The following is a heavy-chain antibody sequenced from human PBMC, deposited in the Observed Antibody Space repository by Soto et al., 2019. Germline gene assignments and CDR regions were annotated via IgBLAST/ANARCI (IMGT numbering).Heavy chain of an antibody. Sequence: SETLSLTCTVSGASISTYYWSWVRQPPGKGLEWIGYIHDSGSTYYNPSLKSRVTMSLDTSRNQFFLQLNSVTAADTAVYSCARESAGSGKNNWFDPWGQGMLVTVSS. CDR1: GASISTYY. CDR2: IHDSGST. D-gene: IGHD3-10*01. CDR3: ARESAGSGKNNWFDP. V-gene: IGHV4-59*01. J-gene: IGHJ5*02.